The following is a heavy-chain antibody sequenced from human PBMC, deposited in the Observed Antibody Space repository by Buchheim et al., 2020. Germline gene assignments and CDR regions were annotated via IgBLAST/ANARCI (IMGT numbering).Heavy chain of an antibody. Sequence: EVQLVESGGGSAQPGGSLRLSCIASGFTFSSYSMNWVRQAPGKGLEWVSYINNSESIYYADSVKGRFAISRDKHKNSLFLQMNSLRGEDTAVYYCARDDIVGALRAFDYWGQGIL. CDR2: INNSESI. CDR1: GFTFSSYS. D-gene: IGHD1-26*01. J-gene: IGHJ4*02. V-gene: IGHV3-48*01. CDR3: ARDDIVGALRAFDY.